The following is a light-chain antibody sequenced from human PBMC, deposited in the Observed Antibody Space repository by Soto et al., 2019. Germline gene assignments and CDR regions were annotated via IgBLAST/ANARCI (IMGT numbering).Light chain of an antibody. V-gene: IGKV1-39*01. J-gene: IGKJ1*01. CDR3: QHYNSYSEA. CDR2: AAS. CDR1: QSIVTY. Sequence: DIQMTQSPSSLSASVGDRVTITCRSSQSIVTYLNWYLQKPGKAPRLLIYAASNLQSGVPSRFSGSGSGTDFTLTISSLQPDDFATYYCQHYNSYSEAFGQGTKVDNK.